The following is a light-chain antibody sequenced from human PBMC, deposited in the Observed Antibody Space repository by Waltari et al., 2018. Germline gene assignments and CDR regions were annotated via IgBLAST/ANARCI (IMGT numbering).Light chain of an antibody. CDR2: INN. CDR1: SSNSGSNS. CDR3: AVWDDSLNGWV. Sequence: QSVVTQPPSASGTPGQRVTIPCSGSSSNSGSNSVNWYQQPPGTAPKLLTFINNKRPSGVPDRISGSKSGTSASLAISGLQSEDEANYYCAVWDDSLNGWVFGGGTKLTVL. V-gene: IGLV1-44*01. J-gene: IGLJ3*02.